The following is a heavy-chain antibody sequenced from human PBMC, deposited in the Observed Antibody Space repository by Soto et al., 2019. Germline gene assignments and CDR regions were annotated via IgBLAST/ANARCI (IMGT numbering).Heavy chain of an antibody. J-gene: IGHJ5*02. V-gene: IGHV1-8*01. CDR2: MNPGSGNT. CDR3: ARMASSGSLNWFDP. D-gene: IGHD3-10*01. Sequence: ASVKVSCKASGYTFNNYEINWVRQATGQGLEWMGWMNPGSGNTGYAHKFQGRVTMTRNISISTSYMELSRLGSDDTAIYYCARMASSGSLNWFDPWGQGTLVTVSS. CDR1: GYTFNNYE.